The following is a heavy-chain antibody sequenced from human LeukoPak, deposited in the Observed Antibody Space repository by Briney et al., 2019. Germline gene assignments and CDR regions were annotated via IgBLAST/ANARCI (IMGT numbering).Heavy chain of an antibody. CDR3: ARVGDSGYHDKGYFDY. D-gene: IGHD5-12*01. CDR2: IIPIFGTV. Sequence: ASVKVSCKASGYTFTGYYMHWVRQAPGQGLEWMGGIIPIFGTVNYAQKFQGRVTITADESTSTAYMELSSLRSEDTAVYYCARVGDSGYHDKGYFDYWGQGTLVTVSS. J-gene: IGHJ4*02. V-gene: IGHV1-69*13. CDR1: GYTFTGYY.